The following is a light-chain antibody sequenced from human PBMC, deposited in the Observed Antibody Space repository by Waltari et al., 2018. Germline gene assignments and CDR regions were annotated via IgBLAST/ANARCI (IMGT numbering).Light chain of an antibody. Sequence: QSALTQPASVSGSPGQSLTISCTGTSSDVGGYNYVPWYQQHPGKAPNLMIYDVSNRPSGVSNRFSGSKSGNTASLTISGLQAEDEADYYCSSYTSSRTLIFGGGTKLTVL. J-gene: IGLJ2*01. CDR2: DVS. V-gene: IGLV2-14*01. CDR1: SSDVGGYNY. CDR3: SSYTSSRTLI.